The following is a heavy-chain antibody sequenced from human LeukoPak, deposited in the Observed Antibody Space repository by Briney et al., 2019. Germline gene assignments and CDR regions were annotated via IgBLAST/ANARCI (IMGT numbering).Heavy chain of an antibody. D-gene: IGHD2-15*01. CDR1: GYTFTCYY. CDR2: INPNSGGT. CDR3: ARDLIVVNWFDP. J-gene: IGHJ5*02. V-gene: IGHV1-2*06. Sequence: ASVKVSCKASGYTFTCYYMHWVRQAPGQGLEWMGRINPNSGGTNYAQKFQGRVTMTRDTSISTAYMELSRLRSDDTAVYYCARDLIVVNWFDPWGQGTLVTVSS.